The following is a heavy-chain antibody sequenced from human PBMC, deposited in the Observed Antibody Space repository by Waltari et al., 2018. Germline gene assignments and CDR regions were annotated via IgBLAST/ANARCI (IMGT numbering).Heavy chain of an antibody. CDR3: ARDRGRGLYLDT. J-gene: IGHJ5*02. D-gene: IGHD2-15*01. CDR1: GESLSSSYV. CDR2: VRGSGTT. Sequence: QLQLQESGPGLVKPSGTLSLSCAVSGESLSSSYVWNWVRQSPQKGLEWMGQVRGSGTTNYNPSFASRVTISLDTSNNQFSLKVTSATAADTAVYYCARDRGRGLYLDTWGPGILVSVSP. V-gene: IGHV4-4*02.